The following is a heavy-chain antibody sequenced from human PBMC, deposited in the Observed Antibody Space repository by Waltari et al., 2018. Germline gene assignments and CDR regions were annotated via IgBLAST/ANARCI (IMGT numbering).Heavy chain of an antibody. CDR3: VRQRLLFDYYGSKGDPQDIDL. CDR2: INHNGIG. Sequence: QVQLQQWGAGQLQPSETLSLTCAVYGGSFNAYCWGWIRQPPGKGREWIGEINHNGIGNYNPSLRSRVTMLVDTSRGQFSLKVNSVAAADTAVYYCVRQRLLFDYYGSKGDPQDIDLWGHGTLVIVSS. J-gene: IGHJ5*02. D-gene: IGHD3-10*01. CDR1: GGSFNAYC. V-gene: IGHV4-34*02.